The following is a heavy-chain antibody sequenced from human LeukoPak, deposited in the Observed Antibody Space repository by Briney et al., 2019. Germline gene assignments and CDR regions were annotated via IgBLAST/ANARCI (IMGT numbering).Heavy chain of an antibody. D-gene: IGHD4-17*01. CDR3: ARAGWYGDYPRPFDY. Sequence: GGSLRLSCAASGFTFNSYSMNWVRQTPGKGLVWVSRINSDGSSTSYADSVKGRFTISRDNAKNTLYLQMNSLRAEDTAVYYCARAGWYGDYPRPFDYWGQGTLVTVSS. CDR2: INSDGSST. CDR1: GFTFNSYS. V-gene: IGHV3-74*01. J-gene: IGHJ4*02.